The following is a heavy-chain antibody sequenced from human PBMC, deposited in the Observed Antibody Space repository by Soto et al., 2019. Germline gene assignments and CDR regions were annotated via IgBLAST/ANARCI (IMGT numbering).Heavy chain of an antibody. CDR1: GYTFTSYA. J-gene: IGHJ4*02. Sequence: QVQLVQSGAEVKKPGDSVKVSCKASGYTFTSYAMHWVRQAPGQRLAWLGWINAGNGNTKYSQKFQGRVTITRETSLSTAYMELSILRSEDTAVYDCATDLWVGAASDYWCQGTLATVSS. V-gene: IGHV1-3*01. CDR3: ATDLWVGAASDY. CDR2: INAGNGNT. D-gene: IGHD1-26*01.